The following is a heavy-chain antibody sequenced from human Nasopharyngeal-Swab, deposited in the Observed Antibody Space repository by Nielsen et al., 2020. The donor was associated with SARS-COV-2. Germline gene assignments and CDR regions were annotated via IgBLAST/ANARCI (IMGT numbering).Heavy chain of an antibody. D-gene: IGHD4-23*01. Sequence: GESLKISCAASGFTFSSYWMSWVRQAPGKGLEWAANIKQDGSEKYYVDSVKGRFTISRDNAKNSLYLQMNSLRAEDTAVYYCARGSGGNSFRWVLGKTPAYYFDYWGQGTLVTVSS. CDR1: GFTFSSYW. V-gene: IGHV3-7*01. CDR2: IKQDGSEK. CDR3: ARGSGGNSFRWVLGKTPAYYFDY. J-gene: IGHJ4*02.